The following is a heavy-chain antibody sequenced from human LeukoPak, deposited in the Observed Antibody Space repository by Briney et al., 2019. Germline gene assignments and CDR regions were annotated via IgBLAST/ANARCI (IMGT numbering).Heavy chain of an antibody. CDR3: ARESGSYGLDY. J-gene: IGHJ4*02. Sequence: QAGGSLRLSCAASGFTFSSHAMSWVRQAPGKGLEWVSSIVATGVSRDYADSVKGRFTISRDNSKNTLYLQMNSLRAEDTAVYYCARESGSYGLDYWGLGTLVTVSS. D-gene: IGHD1-26*01. CDR1: GFTFSSHA. CDR2: IVATGVSR. V-gene: IGHV3-23*01.